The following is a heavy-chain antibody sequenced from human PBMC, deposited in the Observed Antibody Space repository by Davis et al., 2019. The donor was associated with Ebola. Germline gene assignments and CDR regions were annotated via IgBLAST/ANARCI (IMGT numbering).Heavy chain of an antibody. CDR2: MNWNGGST. D-gene: IGHD3-9*01. CDR3: ARVNAVTGYSRFDS. V-gene: IGHV3-20*01. J-gene: IGHJ5*01. Sequence: GGSLRLSCAASGFTFPAFAMAWVRQAPGKGLEWVSGMNWNGGSTGYVDSVKGRFTISRDNAKNSLYLRMNSLRPEDTALYHCARVNAVTGYSRFDSWGQGTLVTVSS. CDR1: GFTFPAFA.